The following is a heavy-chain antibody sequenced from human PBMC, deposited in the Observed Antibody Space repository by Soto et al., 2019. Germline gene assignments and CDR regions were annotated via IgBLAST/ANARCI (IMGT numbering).Heavy chain of an antibody. J-gene: IGHJ4*02. Sequence: QVQLVQSGAEVKEPGSAVKVSCKAPADSFSSYGISGVRQAPGQGLEWMGGIIPIFGTTNYAEKFQGRVTITAEESTNTAYMELSSLRSEDTALYYCARVFPDGWVEPGVVRGYLDTWGRGTLVTVSS. CDR2: IIPIFGTT. D-gene: IGHD3-3*01. CDR1: ADSFSSYG. CDR3: ARVFPDGWVEPGVVRGYLDT. V-gene: IGHV1-69*01.